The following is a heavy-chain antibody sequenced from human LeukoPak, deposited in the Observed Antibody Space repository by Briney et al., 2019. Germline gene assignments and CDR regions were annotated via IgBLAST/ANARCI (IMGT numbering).Heavy chain of an antibody. D-gene: IGHD5/OR15-5a*01. CDR1: GGTFSSYA. CDR2: INPSGGST. V-gene: IGHV1-46*01. Sequence: GASVKVSCKASGGTFSSYAISWVRQAPGQGLEWMGIINPSGGSTSYAQKFQGRVTMTRDTSTSTVYMELSSLRSEDTAVYYCARDTQYDRLLDYWGQGTLVTVSS. J-gene: IGHJ4*02. CDR3: ARDTQYDRLLDY.